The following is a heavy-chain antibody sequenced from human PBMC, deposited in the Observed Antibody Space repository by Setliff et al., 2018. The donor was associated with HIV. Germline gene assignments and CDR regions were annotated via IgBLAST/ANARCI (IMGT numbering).Heavy chain of an antibody. Sequence: SETLSLTCTVSGGSISSGSYYWSWIRQPAGKGLEWIGHIYTSGSTNYNPSLKSRVTISVDTSKNHFSLKLTSVTAADTAVYYCARELGLGTFYYDSTGSPKANAFDIWGQGTMVTVSS. V-gene: IGHV4-61*09. CDR1: GGSISSGSYY. D-gene: IGHD3-22*01. J-gene: IGHJ3*02. CDR3: ARELGLGTFYYDSTGSPKANAFDI. CDR2: IYTSGST.